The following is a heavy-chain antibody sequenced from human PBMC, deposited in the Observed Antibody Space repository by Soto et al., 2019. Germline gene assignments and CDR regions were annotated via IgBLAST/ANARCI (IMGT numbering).Heavy chain of an antibody. D-gene: IGHD6-13*01. V-gene: IGHV3-30*18. CDR1: GGTFSSYG. CDR3: AKDSAHSSRGEVC. Sequence: GGSPSLSSVASGGTFSSYGMHWVRQAPGKGLEWVSVILYDGNNEYYAESVKGRFTISRDNSKNTLYLQMNSLRAEDTAVYYCAKDSAHSSRGEVCWGQGTLVTVSS. CDR2: ILYDGNNE. J-gene: IGHJ4*02.